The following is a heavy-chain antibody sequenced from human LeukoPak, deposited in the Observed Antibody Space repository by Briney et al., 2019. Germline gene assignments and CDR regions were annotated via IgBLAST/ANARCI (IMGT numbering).Heavy chain of an antibody. CDR2: IYYSGST. CDR3: ARGGGYSGYDHFDY. CDR1: GGSISSYY. J-gene: IGHJ4*02. V-gene: IGHV4-59*12. Sequence: PSETLSLTCTVSGGSISSYYWSWIRQPPGKGLEWIGYIYYSGSTYYNPSLKSRVTISVDTSKNQFSLKLSSVTAADTAVYYCARGGGYSGYDHFDYWGQGTLVTVSS. D-gene: IGHD5-12*01.